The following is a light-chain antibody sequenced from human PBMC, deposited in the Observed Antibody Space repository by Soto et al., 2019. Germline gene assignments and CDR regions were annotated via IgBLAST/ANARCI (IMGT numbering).Light chain of an antibody. V-gene: IGKV2-28*01. CDR2: LSS. CDR1: QSLLHSNGYNY. CDR3: MQTLQSPPWT. J-gene: IGKJ1*01. Sequence: DIVMTQSPLSLTVTPGEPASISCKSSQSLLHSNGYNYLDWYLQKPGQSPQLLIYLSSTRSSGVPDRLIGSGAGTDFTLNISGVEDDDVGVYYCMQTLQSPPWTFGQGTKVNVK.